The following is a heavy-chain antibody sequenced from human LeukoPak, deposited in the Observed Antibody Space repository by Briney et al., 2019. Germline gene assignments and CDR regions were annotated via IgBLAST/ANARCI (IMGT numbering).Heavy chain of an antibody. Sequence: GGSLRLSCAASGFTFSSYWMHWVRQAPGKGLVWVSRVNSDGSSTSYADAVKGRFTISRDNAKNTLYLQMNSLRAEDTAVYYCAKDLSRMPYGDYTYWGQGTLVTVSS. J-gene: IGHJ4*02. CDR3: AKDLSRMPYGDYTY. CDR2: VNSDGSST. D-gene: IGHD4-17*01. V-gene: IGHV3-74*01. CDR1: GFTFSSYW.